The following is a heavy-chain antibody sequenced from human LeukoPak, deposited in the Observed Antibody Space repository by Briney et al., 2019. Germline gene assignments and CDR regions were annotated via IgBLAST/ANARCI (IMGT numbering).Heavy chain of an antibody. CDR3: AGDPQVIAARPNYMDV. V-gene: IGHV1-69*13. D-gene: IGHD6-6*01. Sequence: ASVKVSCKASGGTFSSYAISWVRQAPGQGLEWMGGIIPIFGTANYAQKFQGRVTITADESTSTAYMELSSLRSEDTAVYYCAGDPQVIAARPNYMDVWGKGTTVTVSS. J-gene: IGHJ6*03. CDR2: IIPIFGTA. CDR1: GGTFSSYA.